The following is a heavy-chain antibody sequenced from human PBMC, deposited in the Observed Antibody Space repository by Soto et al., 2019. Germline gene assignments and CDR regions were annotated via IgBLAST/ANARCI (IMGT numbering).Heavy chain of an antibody. CDR3: AKDEGRFLRHYFNYGIDV. D-gene: IGHD3-3*01. Sequence: GGSLRLSCAASGFDFSDHGMHWVRQAPGEGLEWVTVISYDGTAKYYKESVKGRFTTSRDNSKKTLYLQIDSLRVEDTAVYYCAKDEGRFLRHYFNYGIDVWGLGTTVTVSS. CDR2: ISYDGTAK. CDR1: GFDFSDHG. J-gene: IGHJ6*02. V-gene: IGHV3-30*18.